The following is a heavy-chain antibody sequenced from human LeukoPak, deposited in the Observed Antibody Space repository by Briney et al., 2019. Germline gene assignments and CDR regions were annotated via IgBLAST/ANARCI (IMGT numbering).Heavy chain of an antibody. J-gene: IGHJ4*02. D-gene: IGHD1-26*01. CDR2: INPSGGST. Sequence: ASVKVSCKASGYTFTSYYMHWVRQAPGQGLEWIGIINPSGGSTSYVQKFQGRVTMTRDTSTSTVYMELSSLRSEDTAVYYCARVAQVGAIGPYFDYWGQGTLVTVSS. CDR3: ARVAQVGAIGPYFDY. CDR1: GYTFTSYY. V-gene: IGHV1-46*01.